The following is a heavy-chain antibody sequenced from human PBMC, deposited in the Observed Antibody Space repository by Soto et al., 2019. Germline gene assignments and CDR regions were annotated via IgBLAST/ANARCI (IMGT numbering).Heavy chain of an antibody. D-gene: IGHD1-26*01. V-gene: IGHV4-59*01. J-gene: IGHJ4*02. Sequence: QVQLQESGPGLVKPSETLSLTCTGSGGSITGYHWSWIRQPPGKGLEWIGYTHGSGITNYNPSLQSRVTISVDTCKNHFSLKLSSVTASDTAVYYCASYIEGGGGRGYWGQGHLLTVSS. CDR1: GGSITGYH. CDR3: ASYIEGGGGRGY. CDR2: THGSGIT.